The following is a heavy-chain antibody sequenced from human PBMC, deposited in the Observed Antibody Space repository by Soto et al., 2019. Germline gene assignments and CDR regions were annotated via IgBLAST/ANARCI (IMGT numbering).Heavy chain of an antibody. J-gene: IGHJ6*02. Sequence: PGESLKISCKGSGYNFTNYWIGWVRQMPGKGLEYMGIIYPGDSDTRYSPSFQGQVTVPADKSINTAYLQWSSLKASDTAMYYCARLTTGTTSYGMDVWSQGTTVTVSS. CDR3: ARLTTGTTSYGMDV. V-gene: IGHV5-51*01. CDR1: GYNFTNYW. CDR2: IYPGDSDT. D-gene: IGHD1-7*01.